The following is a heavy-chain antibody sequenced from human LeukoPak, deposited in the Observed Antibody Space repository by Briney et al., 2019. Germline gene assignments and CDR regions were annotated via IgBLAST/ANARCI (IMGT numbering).Heavy chain of an antibody. Sequence: GSLRLSCAASGFTFSSYAMHWVRQAPGKGLEWVAVISYDGSNKHYADSVKGRFTISRDNSKNTLYLQMNSLRAEDTAVYYCASSFVARGPSHPVGYCSGGSCYSINYYYGMDVWGQGTTVTVSS. D-gene: IGHD2-15*01. V-gene: IGHV3-30-3*01. CDR2: ISYDGSNK. CDR3: ASSFVARGPSHPVGYCSGGSCYSINYYYGMDV. CDR1: GFTFSSYA. J-gene: IGHJ6*02.